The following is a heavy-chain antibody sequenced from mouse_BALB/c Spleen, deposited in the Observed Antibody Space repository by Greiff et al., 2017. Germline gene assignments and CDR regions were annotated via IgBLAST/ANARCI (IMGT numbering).Heavy chain of an antibody. J-gene: IGHJ2*01. CDR3: ARDGRGDFDY. CDR1: GFSLTSYG. D-gene: IGHD1-1*02. V-gene: IGHV2-9*02. Sequence: VKLVESGPGLVAPSQSLSITCIVSGFSLTSYGVHWVRQPPGKGLEWLGVIWSGGSTNDNSALMSRLSISKDNSKSQVFLKMNSLQTDDTAMYYCARDGRGDFDYWGQGTTLTVSS. CDR2: IWSGGST.